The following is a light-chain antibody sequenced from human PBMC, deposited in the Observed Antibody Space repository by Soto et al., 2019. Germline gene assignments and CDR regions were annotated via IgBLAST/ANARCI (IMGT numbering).Light chain of an antibody. CDR1: SSDVGGYNY. CDR2: DVS. Sequence: QPASVSGSPGQSITISCTGSSSDVGGYNYVSWYQQHPGKAPKLMIYDVSKRPSGVSNRFSGSKSGNTASLTISGLQAEDEADYYCSSYTSTSTRVFGTGTKLTVL. J-gene: IGLJ1*01. V-gene: IGLV2-14*01. CDR3: SSYTSTSTRV.